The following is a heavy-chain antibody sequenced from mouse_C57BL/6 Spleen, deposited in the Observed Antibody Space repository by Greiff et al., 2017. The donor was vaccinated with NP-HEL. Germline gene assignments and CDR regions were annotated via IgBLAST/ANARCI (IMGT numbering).Heavy chain of an antibody. J-gene: IGHJ3*01. CDR3: ARYYYDYDGAWFAY. CDR1: GYTFTSYW. V-gene: IGHV1-55*01. Sequence: VKLQQPGAELVKPGASVKMSCKASGYTFTSYWITWVKQRPGQGLEWIGDIYPGSGSTNYNEKFKSKATLTVDTSSSTAYMQLSSLTSEDSAVYYCARYYYDYDGAWFAYWGQGTLVTVSA. D-gene: IGHD2-4*01. CDR2: IYPGSGST.